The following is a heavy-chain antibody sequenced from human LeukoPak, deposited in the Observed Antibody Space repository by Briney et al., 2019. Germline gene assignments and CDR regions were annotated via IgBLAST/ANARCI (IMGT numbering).Heavy chain of an antibody. D-gene: IGHD1-1*01. CDR2: IYHSGST. CDR3: ARVSWFPGTSYYYMDV. Sequence: SETLSLTCTVSGYSISSGYHWGWIRQPPGKGLEWIGSIYHSGSTYYNPSLKSRVTISVDTSKNQFSLKLSSVTAADTAVYYCARVSWFPGTSYYYMDVWGKGTTVTVSS. V-gene: IGHV4-38-2*02. J-gene: IGHJ6*03. CDR1: GYSISSGYH.